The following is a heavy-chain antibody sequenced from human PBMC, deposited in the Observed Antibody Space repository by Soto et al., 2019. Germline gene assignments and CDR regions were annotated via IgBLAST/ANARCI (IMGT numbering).Heavy chain of an antibody. V-gene: IGHV3-33*01. CDR1: GFTFSSYG. CDR2: IWYDGSNK. J-gene: IGHJ4*02. D-gene: IGHD2-2*01. CDR3: ARNYCSSTSCYDVVFDY. Sequence: GGSLRLSCAASGFTFSSYGMHWVRQAPGKGLEWVAVIWYDGSNKYYADSVKGRFTISRDNSKNTLYLQMNSLRAEDTAVYYCARNYCSSTSCYDVVFDYWGQGTMVTVS.